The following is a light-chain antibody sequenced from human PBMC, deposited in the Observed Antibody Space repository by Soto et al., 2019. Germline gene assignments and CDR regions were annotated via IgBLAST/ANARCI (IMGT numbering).Light chain of an antibody. V-gene: IGKV1-9*01. CDR1: QGISSY. CDR2: AAS. CDR3: LQTYNLPRT. J-gene: IGKJ1*01. Sequence: IQLTQSPSFLSASVGDRVTITCRASQGISSYLAWYQQKPGKAPKLLIYAASTLQSGVPSRFSGSGSGTDFTLTIRNMQREDFATYYCLQTYNLPRTFGQGANVDI.